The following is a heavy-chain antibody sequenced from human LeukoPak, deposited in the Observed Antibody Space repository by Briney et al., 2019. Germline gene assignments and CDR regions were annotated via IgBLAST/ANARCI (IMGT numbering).Heavy chain of an antibody. CDR1: GYTFTGYY. V-gene: IGHV1-2*02. CDR3: ARVGYYDILTGYYYYYYMDV. J-gene: IGHJ6*03. CDR2: INPNSGGT. D-gene: IGHD3-9*01. Sequence: ASVEVSCKASGYTFTGYYMHWVRQAPGQGLEWMGWINPNSGGTNYAQKFQGRVTMTRDTSISTAYMELSRLRSDDTAVYYCARVGYYDILTGYYYYYYMDVWGKGTTVTVSS.